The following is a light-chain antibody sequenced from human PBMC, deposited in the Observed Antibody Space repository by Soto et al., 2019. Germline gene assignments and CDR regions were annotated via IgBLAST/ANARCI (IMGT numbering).Light chain of an antibody. Sequence: QSALTQPPSASGSPGQSVTISCTGTSSDVGAYNSVSWYQQHPGKAPKLMIYEVSNRPSGVSNRFSGSKSGNTASLTISGLQAEDEADYYCTSYTSSNTHVLFGGGTKLTVL. J-gene: IGLJ2*01. CDR2: EVS. CDR3: TSYTSSNTHVL. CDR1: SSDVGAYNS. V-gene: IGLV2-14*01.